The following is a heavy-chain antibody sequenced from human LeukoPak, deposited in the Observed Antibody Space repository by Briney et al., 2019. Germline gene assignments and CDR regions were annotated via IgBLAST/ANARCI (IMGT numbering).Heavy chain of an antibody. V-gene: IGHV3-21*01. CDR2: ISSSGSYI. CDR1: GFTFSSYS. J-gene: IGHJ3*02. CDR3: ARGGDYWEAAFDI. D-gene: IGHD2-21*02. Sequence: GGSLRLSCAASGFTFSSYSMNWVRQAPGKGLEWVSSISSSGSYIYYADSVKGRFTISRENAKNSLYLQMNSLRAEDTAVYYCARGGDYWEAAFDIWGQGTMVTVSS.